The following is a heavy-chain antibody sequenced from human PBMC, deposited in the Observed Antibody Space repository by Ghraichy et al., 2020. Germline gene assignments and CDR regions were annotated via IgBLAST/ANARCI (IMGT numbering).Heavy chain of an antibody. Sequence: ETLYLTCAASAFTFSSYAMTWVRQAPGKGLEWVSTIRGSGSSTYYTDSVKGRFTISRDNSKNTLYLQMNSLRAEDTAVYYCAKDRDYYDSSGYYFNAFDIWGQGTLVTVSS. D-gene: IGHD3-22*01. J-gene: IGHJ3*02. CDR2: IRGSGSST. CDR3: AKDRDYYDSSGYYFNAFDI. CDR1: AFTFSSYA. V-gene: IGHV3-23*01.